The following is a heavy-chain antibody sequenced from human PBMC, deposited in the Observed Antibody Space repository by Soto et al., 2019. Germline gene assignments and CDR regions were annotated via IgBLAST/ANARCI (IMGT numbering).Heavy chain of an antibody. CDR2: IYYSGST. J-gene: IGHJ4*02. D-gene: IGHD6-13*01. CDR3: ARESGQQLHY. CDR1: GGSISSYY. Sequence: SETLSLTCTVSGGSISSYYWSWIRQPPGKGLEWIGYIYYSGSTNYNPSLKSRVTISVDTSKNQFSPKLSSVTAADTAVYYCARESGQQLHYWGQGTLVTVSS. V-gene: IGHV4-59*01.